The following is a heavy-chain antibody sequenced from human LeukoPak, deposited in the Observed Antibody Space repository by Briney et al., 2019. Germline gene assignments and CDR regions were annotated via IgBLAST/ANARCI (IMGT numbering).Heavy chain of an antibody. CDR1: GYSFSSHG. Sequence: ASVKVSCKASGYSFSSHGISWLRQAPGQGLEWMAWISAYNGDTLSAQKFQGRVTMTTDTSTSTAYLELRSLRSDDTAVYYCARESPNIVVLPSAGYDAFDIWGQGTLVTVSS. V-gene: IGHV1-18*01. CDR3: ARESPNIVVLPSAGYDAFDI. CDR2: ISAYNGDT. J-gene: IGHJ3*02. D-gene: IGHD2-2*01.